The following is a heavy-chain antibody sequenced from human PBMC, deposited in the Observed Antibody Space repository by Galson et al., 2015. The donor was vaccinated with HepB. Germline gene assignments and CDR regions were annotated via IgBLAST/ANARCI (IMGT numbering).Heavy chain of an antibody. CDR2: IYPGDSDT. CDR1: GYSFTSYW. D-gene: IGHD1-14*01. CDR3: ARHLSGTYPAED. Sequence: QSGAEVKKPGEPLEISCKGSGYSFTSYWIAWVRQMPGKGLEWMGTIYPGDSDTTYSPSFQGQVTISAVKSISTAYLRWSSLKASDTAMYYCARHLSGTYPAEDWGQGTLVTVSS. J-gene: IGHJ4*02. V-gene: IGHV5-51*01.